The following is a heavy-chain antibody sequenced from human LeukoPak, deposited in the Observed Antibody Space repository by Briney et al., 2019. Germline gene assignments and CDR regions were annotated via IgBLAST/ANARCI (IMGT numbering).Heavy chain of an antibody. D-gene: IGHD3-10*01. V-gene: IGHV3-30*18. CDR3: AKFARPGSWYYYGMDV. Sequence: GGSLRLSCAASGFTFSSYGMHWARQAPGKGLERVAVISYDGSNKYYADSVKGRFTISRDNSKNTLYLQMNSLRAEDTAVYYCAKFARPGSWYYYGMDVWGQGTTVTVSS. CDR1: GFTFSSYG. CDR2: ISYDGSNK. J-gene: IGHJ6*02.